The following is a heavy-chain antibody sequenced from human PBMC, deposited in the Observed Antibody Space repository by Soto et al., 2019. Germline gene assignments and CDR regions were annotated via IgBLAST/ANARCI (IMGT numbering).Heavy chain of an antibody. J-gene: IGHJ5*02. CDR1: GAALNSGNYY. V-gene: IGHV4-31*03. Sequence: SETLSLTCSVSGAALNSGNYYWSWIRQVPGKGLEWIGHIYVTGAVDYNPPLTDRITISQDTSERQFSLNLRLVTAADTAVYYCARLRIATNNYKWFDPWGQGTLVTVS. CDR3: ARLRIATNNYKWFDP. CDR2: IYVTGAV. D-gene: IGHD2-21*01.